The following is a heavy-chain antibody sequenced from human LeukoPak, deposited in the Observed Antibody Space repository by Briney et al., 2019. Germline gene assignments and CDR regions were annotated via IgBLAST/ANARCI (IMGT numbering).Heavy chain of an antibody. D-gene: IGHD3-3*01. CDR2: IYYSGST. CDR1: GGSISSSSYY. J-gene: IGHJ6*03. CDR3: AKFLYDFWSGYSLFYYMDV. V-gene: IGHV4-39*01. Sequence: TSETLPLTCTVSGGSISSSSYYWGWIRQPPGKGLEWIGSIYYSGSTYYNPSLKSRVTISVDTSKNQFSLKLSSVTAADTAVYYCAKFLYDFWSGYSLFYYMDVWGKGTTVTVSS.